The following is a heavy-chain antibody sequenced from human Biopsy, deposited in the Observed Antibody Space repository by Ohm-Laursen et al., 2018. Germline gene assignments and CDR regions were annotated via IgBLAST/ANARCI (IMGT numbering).Heavy chain of an antibody. CDR3: ARDPLNGHKHFDY. V-gene: IGHV1-2*02. D-gene: IGHD2-8*01. CDR2: INCKTGAT. J-gene: IGHJ4*02. CDR1: SYTFTDYN. Sequence: ASVKVSCKASSYTFTDYNIHWMRQAPGQGLEWLGYINCKTGATNYAQKFQGRVTMTRDKPISTAYLALDSLRSADTAIYYCARDPLNGHKHFDYWGQGSLVTVSS.